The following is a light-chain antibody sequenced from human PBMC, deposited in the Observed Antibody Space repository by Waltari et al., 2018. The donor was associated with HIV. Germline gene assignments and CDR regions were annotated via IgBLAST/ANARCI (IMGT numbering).Light chain of an antibody. CDR3: ATWDDTPTGHVL. Sequence: QSVLTQPPSLSEAPRQRVTISCSGSTSNIGNNAVYWYQQLPGKAPKLVIYYDDLLPSGVSGRFSGSKSGTSASLAISGLQSEDEADYYCATWDDTPTGHVLFGGGTKVTVL. CDR1: TSNIGNNA. V-gene: IGLV1-36*01. J-gene: IGLJ2*01. CDR2: YDD.